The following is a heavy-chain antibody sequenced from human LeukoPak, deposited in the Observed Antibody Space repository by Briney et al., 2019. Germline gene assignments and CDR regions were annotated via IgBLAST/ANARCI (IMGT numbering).Heavy chain of an antibody. V-gene: IGHV1-24*01. J-gene: IGHJ6*03. CDR2: FDPEDGET. Sequence: ASVKVSCKVSGYTLTELSMHWVRQAPGKGLEWMGSFDPEDGETIYAQKFQGRVTMTEDTSTDTAYMELSSLRSEDTAVYYCARDTTLSRVVTTTTTYHYFYYIDVWGKGTTVTSSS. CDR1: GYTLTELS. D-gene: IGHD3-22*01. CDR3: ARDTTLSRVVTTTTTYHYFYYIDV.